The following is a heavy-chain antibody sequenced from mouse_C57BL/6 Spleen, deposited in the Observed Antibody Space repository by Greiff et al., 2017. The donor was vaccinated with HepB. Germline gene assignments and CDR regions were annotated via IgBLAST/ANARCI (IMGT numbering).Heavy chain of an antibody. CDR2: IDPNSGGT. V-gene: IGHV1-72*01. Sequence: QVQLQQPGAELVKPGASVKLSCKASGYTFTSYWMHWVKQRPGRGVEWIGRIDPNSGGTKYNEKFKCKITLTLDKPSSTAYVQLSSLPSEDSAVFYCASDYGSSRFAYWGRGPLVTVSA. D-gene: IGHD1-1*01. CDR3: ASDYGSSRFAY. J-gene: IGHJ3*01. CDR1: GYTFTSYW.